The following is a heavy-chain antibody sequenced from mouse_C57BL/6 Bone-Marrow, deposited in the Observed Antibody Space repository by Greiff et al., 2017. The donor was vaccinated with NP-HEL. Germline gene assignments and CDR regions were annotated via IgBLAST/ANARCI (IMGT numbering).Heavy chain of an antibody. J-gene: IGHJ1*03. CDR1: GFNIKDYY. CDR3: TTWYYGSSYDFDV. CDR2: IDPEDGDT. V-gene: IGHV14-1*01. Sequence: EVQLQQSGAELVRPGASVKLSCTASGFNIKDYYMHWVTQRPDQGLEWIGRIDPEDGDTEYAPKFQGKATMTADTSSNTAYLQLSSLTAEDTAVYYCTTWYYGSSYDFDVWGTGTTVTVSS. D-gene: IGHD1-1*01.